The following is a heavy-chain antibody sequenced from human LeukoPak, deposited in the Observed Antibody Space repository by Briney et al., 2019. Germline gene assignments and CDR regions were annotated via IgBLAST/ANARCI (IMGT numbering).Heavy chain of an antibody. D-gene: IGHD2-2*02. CDR1: GFTFSSYA. CDR2: ISGGGGST. J-gene: IGHJ4*02. V-gene: IGHV3-23*01. CDR3: AKWARDCSSTSCYMRY. Sequence: GGSLRLSCAASGFTFSSYAMSWVRQAPGKGLEWVSAISGGGGSTYYADSVKGRFTISRDNSKNTLYLQMNSLRAEDTAVYYCAKWARDCSSTSCYMRYWGQGTLVTVSS.